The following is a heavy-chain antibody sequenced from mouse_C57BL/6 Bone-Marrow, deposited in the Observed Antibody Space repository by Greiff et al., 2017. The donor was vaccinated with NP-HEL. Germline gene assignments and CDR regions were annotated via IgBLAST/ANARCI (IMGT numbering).Heavy chain of an antibody. CDR3: ARNPTTVRSPWYFDV. V-gene: IGHV2-2*01. D-gene: IGHD1-1*01. CDR1: GFSLTSYG. CDR2: IWSGGST. Sequence: VKVVESGPGLVQPSQSLSITCTVSGFSLTSYGVHWVRQSPGKGLEWLGVIWSGGSTDYNAAFISRLSISKDNSKSQVFFKMNSLQADDTAIYYCARNPTTVRSPWYFDVWGTGTTVTVSS. J-gene: IGHJ1*03.